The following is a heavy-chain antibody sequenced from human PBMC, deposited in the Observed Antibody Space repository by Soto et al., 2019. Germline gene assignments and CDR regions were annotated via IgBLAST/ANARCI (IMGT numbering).Heavy chain of an antibody. Sequence: GSLRLSCAASGFTFSSYWMSWVRQAPGKGLEWVANKKQDGSEKYYVDSVKGRFTISRDNAKNSLYLQMNSLRAEDTAVYYCARDNLQQLDAYYYYYGMDVWGQGTTVTVSS. V-gene: IGHV3-7*05. CDR1: GFTFSSYW. J-gene: IGHJ6*02. CDR3: ARDNLQQLDAYYYYYGMDV. D-gene: IGHD6-13*01. CDR2: KKQDGSEK.